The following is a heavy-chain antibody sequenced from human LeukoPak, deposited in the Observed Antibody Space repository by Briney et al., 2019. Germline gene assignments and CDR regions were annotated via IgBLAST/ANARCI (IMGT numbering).Heavy chain of an antibody. V-gene: IGHV3-23*01. D-gene: IGHD5-24*01. CDR3: ARGREGHYFDY. J-gene: IGHJ4*02. Sequence: GGSLRLSCAASKFIFSEYAMDWVRQAPGKGLEWVAAIGASGSSTYYAASVEGRFTISRDNSKETLYLQMDSLRADDTAVYYCARGREGHYFDYWGQGTLVTVSS. CDR1: KFIFSEYA. CDR2: IGASGSST.